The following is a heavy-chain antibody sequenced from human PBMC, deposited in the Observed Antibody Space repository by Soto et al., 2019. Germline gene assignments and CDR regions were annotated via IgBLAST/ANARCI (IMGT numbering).Heavy chain of an antibody. D-gene: IGHD3-10*01. CDR1: GFIFSNAW. CDR2: IKSKTDGGTT. J-gene: IGHJ4*02. CDR3: VTHTLGVI. V-gene: IGHV3-15*01. Sequence: PGGSLRLSCAASGFIFSNAWMTWVRQAPGKGLEWLARIKSKTDGGTTDYAAPVKGRFIISRDDSKNTLYLQMNSLKTEDTAVYYRVTHTLGVIWGQGTLVTVSS.